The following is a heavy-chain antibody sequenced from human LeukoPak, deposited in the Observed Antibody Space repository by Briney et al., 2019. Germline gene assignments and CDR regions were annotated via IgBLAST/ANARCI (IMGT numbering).Heavy chain of an antibody. CDR2: FDPEDGET. Sequence: AASVKVSCKVSGYTLTELSMHWVRQAPGKGLEWMGGFDPEDGETIYAQKFQGRVTMTEDTSTDTAYMELSSLRSEDTAVYYCATDTAAAAYDAFDIWGQGTMVTVSS. CDR3: ATDTAAAAYDAFDI. V-gene: IGHV1-24*01. J-gene: IGHJ3*02. D-gene: IGHD6-13*01. CDR1: GYTLTELS.